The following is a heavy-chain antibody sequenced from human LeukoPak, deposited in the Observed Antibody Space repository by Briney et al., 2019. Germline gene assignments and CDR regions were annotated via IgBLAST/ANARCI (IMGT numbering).Heavy chain of an antibody. D-gene: IGHD2-2*02. V-gene: IGHV1-69*13. J-gene: IGHJ5*02. CDR1: GGTFSSYA. CDR2: IIPIFGTA. CDR3: AREEPAAINWFDP. Sequence: SVKVSCKASGGTFSSYAISWVRQAPGQGLEWMGGIIPIFGTANYAQKFQGRVTITADESTSTAYMELSSLGSEDTAVYYCAREEPAAINWFDPWGQGTLVTVSS.